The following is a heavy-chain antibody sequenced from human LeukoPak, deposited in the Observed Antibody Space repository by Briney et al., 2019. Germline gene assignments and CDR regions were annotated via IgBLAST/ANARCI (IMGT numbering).Heavy chain of an antibody. D-gene: IGHD4-17*01. Sequence: SETLSLTCAVSGGSISSSNWWSWVRPPPGKGLEWIGEIYHSGSTNYNPSLKSRVTISVDTSKNQFSLKLSSVTAADTAVYYCARGQETTVTTNWFDPWGQGTLVTVSS. CDR1: GGSISSSNW. CDR2: IYHSGST. J-gene: IGHJ5*02. CDR3: ARGQETTVTTNWFDP. V-gene: IGHV4-4*02.